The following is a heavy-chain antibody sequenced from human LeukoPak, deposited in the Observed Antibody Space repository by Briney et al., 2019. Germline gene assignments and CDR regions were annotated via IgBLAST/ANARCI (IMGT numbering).Heavy chain of an antibody. CDR1: GGTFSSYA. J-gene: IGHJ6*03. CDR2: IIPIFGTA. CDR3: ARGGVAPVMGYYYMDV. Sequence: GASVKVSCKASGGTFSSYAISWVRQAPGQGLEWMGGIIPIFGTANYAQKFQGRVTITTDESTSTAYMELSSLRSEDTAVYYCARGGVAPVMGYYYMDVWGKGTTVTVSS. D-gene: IGHD1-26*01. V-gene: IGHV1-69*05.